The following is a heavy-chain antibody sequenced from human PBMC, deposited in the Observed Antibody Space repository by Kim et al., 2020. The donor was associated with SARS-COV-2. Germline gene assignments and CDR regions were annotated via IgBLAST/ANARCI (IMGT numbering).Heavy chain of an antibody. Sequence: GGSLRLSCAASGFSSSSYWINWVRQPPGKGLEWVSRISSDGSITHYADPVKGRFTMSRDSAENTMYLQMNSLSAEGTTVYYCARGMFSNSFDVWGQGTTVGVS. D-gene: IGHD4-4*01. CDR2: ISSDGSIT. CDR1: GFSSSSYW. J-gene: IGHJ6*02. CDR3: ARGMFSNSFDV. V-gene: IGHV3-74*01.